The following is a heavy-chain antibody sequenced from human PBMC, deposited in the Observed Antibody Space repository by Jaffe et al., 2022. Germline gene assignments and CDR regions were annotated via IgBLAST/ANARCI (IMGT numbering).Heavy chain of an antibody. V-gene: IGHV3-23*01. Sequence: EVQLLESGGGLVQPGGSLRLSCAASGFTFSSYAMSWVRQAPGKGLEWVSAISGSGGSTYYADSVKGRFTISRDNSKNTLYLQMNSLRAEDTAVYYCASGYSSGWYFWSTRWGQGTLVTVSS. D-gene: IGHD6-19*01. CDR3: ASGYSSGWYFWSTR. CDR1: GFTFSSYA. J-gene: IGHJ4*02. CDR2: ISGSGGST.